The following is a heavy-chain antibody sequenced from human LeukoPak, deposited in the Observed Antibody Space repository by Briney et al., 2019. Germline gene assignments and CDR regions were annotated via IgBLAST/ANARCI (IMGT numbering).Heavy chain of an antibody. CDR1: GGSISSSSYY. Sequence: PSETLSLTCTVSGGSISSSSYYWGWIRQPPGKGLEWIGSIYYSGSTYYNPSLKSRVTISVDTSKNQFSLKLSSVTAADTAVYYCARDESGSFYWGQGTLVTVSS. V-gene: IGHV4-39*07. CDR3: ARDESGSFY. D-gene: IGHD1-26*01. J-gene: IGHJ4*02. CDR2: IYYSGST.